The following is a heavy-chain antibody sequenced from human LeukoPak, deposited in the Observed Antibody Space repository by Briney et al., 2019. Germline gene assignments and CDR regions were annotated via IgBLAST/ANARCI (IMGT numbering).Heavy chain of an antibody. V-gene: IGHV3-48*04. CDR2: ISSSSSTI. D-gene: IGHD2-21*01. Sequence: GGSLRLSCAASGFTFSSYSMNWVRQAPGKGLEWVSYISSSSSTIYYADSVKGRFTISRDNAKNSLYLQMNSLRAEDTAVYYCARDIPVWAFDIWGRGTMVTVSS. CDR1: GFTFSSYS. CDR3: ARDIPVWAFDI. J-gene: IGHJ3*02.